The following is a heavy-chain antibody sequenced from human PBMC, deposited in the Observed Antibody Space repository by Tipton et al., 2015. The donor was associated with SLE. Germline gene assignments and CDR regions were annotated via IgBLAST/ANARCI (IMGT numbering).Heavy chain of an antibody. CDR2: IWYDGSNK. CDR3: AGQLSYYYGMDV. Sequence: RSLRLSCAASGFTVSSNYMSWVRQAPGKGLEWVAVIWYDGSNKYYADSVKGRFTISRDNSKNTLYLQMNSLRAEDTAVYYCAGQLSYYYGMDVWGQGTTVTVSS. CDR1: GFTVSSNY. D-gene: IGHD6-13*01. J-gene: IGHJ6*02. V-gene: IGHV3-33*08.